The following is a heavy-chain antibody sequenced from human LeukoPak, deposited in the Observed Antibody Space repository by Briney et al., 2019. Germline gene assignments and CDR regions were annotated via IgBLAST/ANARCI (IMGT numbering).Heavy chain of an antibody. D-gene: IGHD6-19*01. CDR2: IYNANNT. CDR3: AQTPGWPGFDF. V-gene: IGHV4-59*08. J-gene: IGHJ4*02. CDR1: GASTSSRY. Sequence: SETLSLTCTASGASTSSRYRSWIRQSPGGALEWIGHIYNANNTKYNPSLTSRVTISVDTSKNQFSLSLTSLTAADTAIYYCAQTPGWPGFDFWGPGALVTVSS.